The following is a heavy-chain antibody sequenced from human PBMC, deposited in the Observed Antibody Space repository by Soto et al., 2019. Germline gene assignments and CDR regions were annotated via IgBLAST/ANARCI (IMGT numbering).Heavy chain of an antibody. Sequence: PGGSLRLSCAASGFTFSSYAMHWVRQAPGKGLEWVAVISYDGSNKYYADSVKGRFTISRDNSKNTLYLQMNSLRAEDTAVYYCASFDSSGYYYLSSFDYWGQGTLVTVSS. CDR2: ISYDGSNK. D-gene: IGHD3-22*01. CDR3: ASFDSSGYYYLSSFDY. J-gene: IGHJ4*02. CDR1: GFTFSSYA. V-gene: IGHV3-30-3*01.